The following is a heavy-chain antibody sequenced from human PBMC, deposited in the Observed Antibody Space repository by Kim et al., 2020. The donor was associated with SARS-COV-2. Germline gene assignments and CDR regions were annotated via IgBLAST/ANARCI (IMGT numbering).Heavy chain of an antibody. J-gene: IGHJ4*02. CDR3: AIIRGRNY. V-gene: IGHV3-48*02. D-gene: IGHD2-21*01. CDR1: GYTFSSYA. Sequence: GGSLRLSCTGSGYTFSSYAMNWVRQAPGKGLEWLSSISNSADLVYYADSVRGRFTISRDNAKTSVYLQMNSLRDEDTAVYYCAIIRGRNYWGQGTPLTVS. CDR2: ISNSADLV.